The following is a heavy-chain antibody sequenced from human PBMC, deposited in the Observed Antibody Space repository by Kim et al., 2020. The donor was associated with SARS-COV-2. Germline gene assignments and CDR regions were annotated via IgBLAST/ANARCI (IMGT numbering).Heavy chain of an antibody. CDR1: GFTFDDYA. V-gene: IGHV3-9*01. CDR2: ISWNSGSI. Sequence: GGSLRLSCAASGFTFDDYAMHWVRQAPGKGLEWVSGISWNSGSIGYADSVKGRFTISRDNAKNSLYLQMNSLRAEDTALYYCAKIGDYGDRGLDYWGQGTLVTVSS. J-gene: IGHJ4*02. D-gene: IGHD4-17*01. CDR3: AKIGDYGDRGLDY.